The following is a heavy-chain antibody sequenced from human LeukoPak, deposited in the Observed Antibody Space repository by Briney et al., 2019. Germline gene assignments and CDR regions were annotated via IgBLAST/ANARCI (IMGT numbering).Heavy chain of an antibody. Sequence: ASVKVSCKASGYTFTGYYMHWVRQAPGQGLEWMGRINPNSGGTNYAQKFQGRVTMTRDTSISTAYMELSRLRSDGTAVYYCARDAEIGGYYPWRDYWGQGALVTVSS. CDR3: ARDAEIGGYYPWRDY. CDR2: INPNSGGT. D-gene: IGHD3-22*01. J-gene: IGHJ4*02. CDR1: GYTFTGYY. V-gene: IGHV1-2*06.